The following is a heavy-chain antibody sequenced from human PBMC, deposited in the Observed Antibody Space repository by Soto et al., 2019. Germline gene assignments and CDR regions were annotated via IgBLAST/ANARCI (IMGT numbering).Heavy chain of an antibody. Sequence: SETLSLTCTVSGGSISSSSCYWGWIRQPPGKGLVWIGSIYYSGSTYYNPSLKSRVTISVDTSKNHFSLKLSSVTAADTAVYYCARAHYGDYGYGMDVWGQGTTVTV. V-gene: IGHV4-39*02. CDR2: IYYSGST. J-gene: IGHJ6*02. CDR3: ARAHYGDYGYGMDV. D-gene: IGHD4-17*01. CDR1: GGSISSSSCY.